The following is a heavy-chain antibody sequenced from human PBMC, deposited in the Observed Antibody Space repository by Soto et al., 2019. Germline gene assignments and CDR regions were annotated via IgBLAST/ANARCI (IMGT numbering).Heavy chain of an antibody. Sequence: MQMVESGGGSVQPGGSLRLSCAASGFPFSHYWMHWVRQTPGKGLVWVSRINPAGTITNYADSVEGRFTIPRDNADSALFRQMNSLSAEDTAIYYCTSDTFGLRDTWGQGTLVTVSS. V-gene: IGHV3-74*01. D-gene: IGHD3-16*01. CDR2: INPAGTIT. J-gene: IGHJ5*02. CDR1: GFPFSHYW. CDR3: TSDTFGLRDT.